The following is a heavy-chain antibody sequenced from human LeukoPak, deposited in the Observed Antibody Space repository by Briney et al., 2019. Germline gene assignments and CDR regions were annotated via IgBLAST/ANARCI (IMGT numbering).Heavy chain of an antibody. D-gene: IGHD1-26*01. Sequence: GGSLRLSCAASGFTVSDAWMNWVRQVPGKSLEWIGLFKSKTNGGTTDYAAPVKGRFTMSRDDSKNTLYLQMNSLKTEDTAMYYCTTEYSGSFSNWGQGILVTVSS. V-gene: IGHV3-15*01. J-gene: IGHJ4*02. CDR1: GFTVSDAW. CDR2: FKSKTNGGTT. CDR3: TTEYSGSFSN.